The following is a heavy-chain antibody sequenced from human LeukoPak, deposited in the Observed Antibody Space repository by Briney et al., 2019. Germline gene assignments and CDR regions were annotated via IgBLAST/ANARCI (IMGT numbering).Heavy chain of an antibody. Sequence: GGSLRLSRAASGFTFTGYAMTWVRQAPRKGLEWVSAISGSGGGTYYADSVKGRFTISRDNSKNTLYLQMNSLRAEDTAVYYCAKDLRFGDSLGNRVDHGGQGTLVTVSS. CDR1: GFTFTGYA. V-gene: IGHV3-23*01. D-gene: IGHD3-10*01. CDR2: ISGSGGGT. CDR3: AKDLRFGDSLGNRVDH. J-gene: IGHJ4*02.